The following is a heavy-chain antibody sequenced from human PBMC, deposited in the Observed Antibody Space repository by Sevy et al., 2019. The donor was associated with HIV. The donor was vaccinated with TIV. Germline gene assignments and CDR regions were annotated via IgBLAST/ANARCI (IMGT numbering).Heavy chain of an antibody. CDR2: ISAYNGNT. CDR3: ARADYCSGTSCSSYSDY. V-gene: IGHV1-18*01. Sequence: APVKVSCKASGYTFTSYGISWVRQAPGQGLEWMGWISAYNGNTNYPQKLQGRVTMTTDTSTTTAYMELRSLRSDDTALYYCARADYCSGTSCSSYSDYWGQGTLVTVSS. J-gene: IGHJ4*02. CDR1: GYTFTSYG. D-gene: IGHD2-2*01.